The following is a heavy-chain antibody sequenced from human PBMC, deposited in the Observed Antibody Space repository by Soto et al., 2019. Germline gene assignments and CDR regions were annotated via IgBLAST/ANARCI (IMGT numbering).Heavy chain of an antibody. J-gene: IGHJ3*02. CDR2: INRDGSTT. CDR3: ARDGRYCSGGSCYSNTFDI. D-gene: IGHD2-15*01. V-gene: IGHV3-74*01. Sequence: GGSLRLSCAASGFTFSSYWMHWVRQAPGKGLVWVSRINRDGSTTTYADSVKGRFTISRDNAKNTLYLQMNSLRAEDTAVYYCARDGRYCSGGSCYSNTFDIWGQGTMVTVSS. CDR1: GFTFSSYW.